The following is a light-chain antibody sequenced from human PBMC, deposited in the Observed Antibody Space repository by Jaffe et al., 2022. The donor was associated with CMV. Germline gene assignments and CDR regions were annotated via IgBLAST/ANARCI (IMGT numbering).Light chain of an antibody. Sequence: EIVMTQSPATLSVSPGERATLSCRASQSVDSNLAWYQQKPGQAPRLLIYDASTRATDIPARFSGSGSGTEFTLTISSLQSEDFAVYYCQQYNKGPPWTFGQGTKVEIK. CDR1: QSVDSN. J-gene: IGKJ1*01. V-gene: IGKV3-15*01. CDR2: DAS. CDR3: QQYNKGPPWT.